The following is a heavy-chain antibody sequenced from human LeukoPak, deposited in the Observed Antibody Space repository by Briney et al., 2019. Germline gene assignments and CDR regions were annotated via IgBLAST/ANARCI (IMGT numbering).Heavy chain of an antibody. CDR2: IIPIFGTA. CDR1: GGTFSSYA. J-gene: IGHJ5*02. CDR3: ARAHPPGYCSSTSCYKRPNWFDP. V-gene: IGHV1-69*05. D-gene: IGHD2-2*01. Sequence: GASVKVSCKASGGTFSSYAISWVRQAPGQGLEWMGGIIPIFGTANYAQKLQGRVTITTDESTSTAYMELSSLRSEDTAVYYCARAHPPGYCSSTSCYKRPNWFDPWGQGTLVTVSS.